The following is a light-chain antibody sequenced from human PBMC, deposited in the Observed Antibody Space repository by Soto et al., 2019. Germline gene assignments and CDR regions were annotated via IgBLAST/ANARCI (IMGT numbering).Light chain of an antibody. V-gene: IGKV1-33*01. CDR1: QDIIDY. CDR2: DAS. J-gene: IGKJ4*01. CDR3: QHNDNLPA. Sequence: DVHMTQSPSSLSASLGDRVTITFQASQDIIDYVKWYQQKPGKAPKLLFYDASKLETGVPSRFSGSGAGTDFTFTISSLQPEDIAKYYCQHNDNLPAFGGGTKVDIK.